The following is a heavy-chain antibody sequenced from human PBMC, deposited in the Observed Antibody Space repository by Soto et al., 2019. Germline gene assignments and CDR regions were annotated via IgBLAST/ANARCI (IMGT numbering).Heavy chain of an antibody. J-gene: IGHJ6*02. CDR3: AKAHCTTGVCPSYYYYGMDV. CDR1: GFTFSSYA. CDR2: ISGSGGST. V-gene: IGHV3-23*01. Sequence: GGSLRLSCAASGFTFSSYAMSWVRQAPGKGLEWVSAISGSGGSTYYADSVKGRFTISRDNSKNTLYLQMNSLRAEDTAVYYCAKAHCTTGVCPSYYYYGMDVWGQGTTVTVSS. D-gene: IGHD2-8*01.